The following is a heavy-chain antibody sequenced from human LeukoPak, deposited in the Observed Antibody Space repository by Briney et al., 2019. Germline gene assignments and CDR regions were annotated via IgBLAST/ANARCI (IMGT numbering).Heavy chain of an antibody. CDR2: IYSTGST. D-gene: IGHD6-19*01. Sequence: GGSLRLSCAASGFTVSSNYMSWVRQPPGKGLEWVSVIYSTGSTYYAASVKGRFTISRDNSKSTLYLQMNSLRGEDTAVYYCARGSSSGFELDYWGQGTLVPVSS. J-gene: IGHJ4*02. V-gene: IGHV3-53*01. CDR3: ARGSSSGFELDY. CDR1: GFTVSSNY.